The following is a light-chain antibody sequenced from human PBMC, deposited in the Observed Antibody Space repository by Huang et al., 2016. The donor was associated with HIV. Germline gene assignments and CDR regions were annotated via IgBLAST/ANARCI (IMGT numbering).Light chain of an antibody. CDR3: QQYYTYPWT. CDR1: QSIGSW. V-gene: IGKV1-5*03. J-gene: IGKJ1*01. Sequence: DIQMTQSPSTLSASVGVRVTIACRASQSIGSWLAWYQQKPGTAPKLLIYEASTLETGVPSRLSGSGSGTEFTLTISSLQPDDFATYYCQQYYTYPWTFGQGTKVEIK. CDR2: EAS.